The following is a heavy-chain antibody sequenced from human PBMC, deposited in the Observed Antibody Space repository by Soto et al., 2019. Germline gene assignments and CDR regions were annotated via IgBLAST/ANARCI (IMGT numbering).Heavy chain of an antibody. Sequence: ASVKVSCKASGVTFTSSAVQWVRQARGQRLEWIGWIVVGSGNTNYAQKFQERVTITRDMSTSTAYMELSSLRSEDTAVYYCAAVASGSQSLIEYWGQGTLVTVSS. D-gene: IGHD1-26*01. CDR3: AAVASGSQSLIEY. CDR1: GVTFTSSA. CDR2: IVVGSGNT. J-gene: IGHJ4*02. V-gene: IGHV1-58*01.